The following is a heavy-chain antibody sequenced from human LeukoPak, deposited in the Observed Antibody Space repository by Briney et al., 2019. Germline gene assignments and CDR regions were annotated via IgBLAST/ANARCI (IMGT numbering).Heavy chain of an antibody. D-gene: IGHD1-26*01. CDR2: IIPIFGTA. CDR3: ARRSDSGSTIEFDY. CDR1: GGTFSSYA. V-gene: IGHV1-69*13. Sequence: WASVKVSCKASGGTFSSYAISWVRQAPGQGLEWMGGIIPIFGTANYAQKFQGRVTITADESTSTAYMELSSLRSEDTAVYYCARRSDSGSTIEFDYWGQGTLVTVSS. J-gene: IGHJ4*02.